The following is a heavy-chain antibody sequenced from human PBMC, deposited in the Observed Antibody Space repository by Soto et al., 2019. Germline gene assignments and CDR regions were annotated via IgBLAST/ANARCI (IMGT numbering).Heavy chain of an antibody. CDR3: ASPHLQYYYDSSGYYYQY. CDR1: VSTFSRYA. J-gene: IGHJ4*02. D-gene: IGHD3-22*01. V-gene: IGHV1-69*13. CDR2: IIPIFGTA. Sequence: ASGKVSCKASVSTFSRYAISWGRQAPGQGLEWMGGIIPIFGTANYAQKFQGRVTITADESTSTAYMELSSLRSEDTAVYYCASPHLQYYYDSSGYYYQYWGQGTLVTVSS.